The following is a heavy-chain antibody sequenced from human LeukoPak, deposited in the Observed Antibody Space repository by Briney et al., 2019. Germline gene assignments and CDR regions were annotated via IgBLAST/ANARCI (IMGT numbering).Heavy chain of an antibody. Sequence: PSETLSLPCTVSGGSISSGSYYWSWIRQPAGKGLKWIGRIYTSGSTNYNPSLKSRVTISVDTSKNQFSLKLSSVTAADTAVYCCARESMIAGSQHWGQGTLVTVSS. CDR1: GGSISSGSYY. CDR2: IYTSGST. CDR3: ARESMIAGSQH. D-gene: IGHD3-22*01. J-gene: IGHJ1*01. V-gene: IGHV4-61*02.